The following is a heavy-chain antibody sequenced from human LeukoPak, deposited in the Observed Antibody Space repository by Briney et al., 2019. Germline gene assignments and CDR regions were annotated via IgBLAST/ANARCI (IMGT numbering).Heavy chain of an antibody. V-gene: IGHV1-18*01. Sequence: EASVKVSCKASGYTFTTYGISWVRQAPGQGLEWMGWISAYNGNTNYAQKLQGRVTMTTDTSTSTAYMELRSLRSDDTAVYYCARFLEGDGNNDYWGQGTLVTVSS. D-gene: IGHD5-24*01. CDR2: ISAYNGNT. CDR1: GYTFTTYG. J-gene: IGHJ4*02. CDR3: ARFLEGDGNNDY.